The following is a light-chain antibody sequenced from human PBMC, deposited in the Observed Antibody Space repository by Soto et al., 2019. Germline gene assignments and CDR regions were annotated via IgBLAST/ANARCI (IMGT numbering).Light chain of an antibody. Sequence: QSALTHPPSVSGAPGQRVTISCTGSSSNIGAGYDVHWYQHLPRTAPKLLIFASYNRPSGVPDRFSGSKSGTSASLAITGLQAEDEAEYYCQSYDSSLSGYVFGIGTKVTV. V-gene: IGLV1-40*01. CDR2: ASY. J-gene: IGLJ1*01. CDR3: QSYDSSLSGYV. CDR1: SSNIGAGYD.